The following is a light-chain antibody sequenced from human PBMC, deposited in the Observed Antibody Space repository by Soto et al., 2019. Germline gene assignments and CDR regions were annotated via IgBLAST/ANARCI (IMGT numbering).Light chain of an antibody. CDR1: QSVSSSY. Sequence: EIGLTQSPGTLSLSPGERATLSCMASQSVSSSYLAWYQQKPCQAPRLLIYGATSLTTGIPDRFSGSASGIDFTMTITTLDPEDSAVYYCQEAGSSSAPCNFGPGTKVDIE. J-gene: IGKJ3*01. CDR2: GAT. CDR3: QEAGSSSAPCN. V-gene: IGKV3-20*01.